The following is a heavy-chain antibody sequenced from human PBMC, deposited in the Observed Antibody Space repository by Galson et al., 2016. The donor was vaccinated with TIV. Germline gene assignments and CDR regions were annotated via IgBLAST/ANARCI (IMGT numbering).Heavy chain of an antibody. D-gene: IGHD1-26*01. J-gene: IGHJ4*02. CDR1: GDSITSSSYF. Sequence: SETLSLTCSVSGDSITSSSYFWGWIRQPPGKGLEWIGSAYYDGSAYYNPSLESRVTISVDTSKSQFSLNLKSVTAADTAVYCCARHREWDWELPYWGQGTLVTVSS. CDR2: AYYDGSA. CDR3: ARHREWDWELPY. V-gene: IGHV4-39*07.